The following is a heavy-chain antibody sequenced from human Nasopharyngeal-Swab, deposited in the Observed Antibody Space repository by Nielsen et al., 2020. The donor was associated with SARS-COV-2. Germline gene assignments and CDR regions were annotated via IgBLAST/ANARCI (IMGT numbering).Heavy chain of an antibody. D-gene: IGHD3-10*01. J-gene: IGHJ4*02. CDR3: AKSYGSGSHPFDS. CDR1: GFTFDDYA. CDR2: INWDGGGT. V-gene: IGHV3-43*02. Sequence: GESLKISCAASGFTFDDYAMHWVRQAPGKGPEWVSFINWDGGGTYYADSVKGRFTISRDNNKNFLYLQMNSLTTEDTGLYYCAKSYGSGSHPFDSWGQGTLVTVSS.